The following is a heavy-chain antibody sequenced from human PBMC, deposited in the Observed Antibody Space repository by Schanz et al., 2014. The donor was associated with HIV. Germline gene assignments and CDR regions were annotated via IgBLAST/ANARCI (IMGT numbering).Heavy chain of an antibody. D-gene: IGHD5-12*01. CDR2: FIPVFGTA. CDR1: GGTFNIYG. CDR3: ARTRGYSGYAPPYYYYYGMDV. Sequence: QVQLVQSGAEVKKPGSSVKVSCKASGGTFNIYGISWVRQAPGQGLEWMGGFIPVFGTANYAQKFQGRVTMTADDSTSTAYMELSSLRSEDTAVYYCARTRGYSGYAPPYYYYYGMDVWGQGTTLTVSS. J-gene: IGHJ6*02. V-gene: IGHV1-69*01.